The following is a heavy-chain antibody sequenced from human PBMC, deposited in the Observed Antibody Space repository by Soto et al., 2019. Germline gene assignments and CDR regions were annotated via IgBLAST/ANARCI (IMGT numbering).Heavy chain of an antibody. D-gene: IGHD3-3*01. Sequence: PGGSLRLSCTASGFTFSSYWMHWVRQAPGEGLVWVSRINSDAISTDYADYADSVKGRFTISRDNAKNTLYLQMYSLRAEDTAVYYCARVGNDFWSGYRYYYGMDVWGQGTTVTVSS. V-gene: IGHV3-74*01. CDR1: GFTFSSYW. CDR2: INSDAIST. CDR3: ARVGNDFWSGYRYYYGMDV. J-gene: IGHJ6*02.